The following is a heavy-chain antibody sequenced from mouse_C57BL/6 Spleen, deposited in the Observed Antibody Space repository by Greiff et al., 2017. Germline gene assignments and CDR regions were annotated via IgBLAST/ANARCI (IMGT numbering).Heavy chain of an antibody. CDR1: GYTFTGYW. J-gene: IGHJ3*01. Sequence: VQLQQSGAELMKPVASVMLSCKATGYTFTGYWIAWVKQRPGHGPEWSGEILPGSGSTNYNEKFKGKATFTADTSANTDYMQLSSLTTEDSAIYYCARRGGYDYDGFAYWGQGTLLTVSA. CDR2: ILPGSGST. D-gene: IGHD2-4*01. V-gene: IGHV1-9*01. CDR3: ARRGGYDYDGFAY.